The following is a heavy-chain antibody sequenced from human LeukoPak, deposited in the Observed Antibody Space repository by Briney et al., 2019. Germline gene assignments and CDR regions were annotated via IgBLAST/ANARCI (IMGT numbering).Heavy chain of an antibody. CDR3: ATGRTKWDLLNY. Sequence: GASVTVSFKFSGYTLTVLSLHWVWLAPGKGLGLVGGLDLEDGEMIYSQKFQGRVTMTEDTSTDIAYMEMSSLRSEDTAVYYCATGRTKWDLLNYWGQGTLVTVSS. J-gene: IGHJ4*02. V-gene: IGHV1-24*01. CDR1: GYTLTVLS. CDR2: LDLEDGEM. D-gene: IGHD1-26*01.